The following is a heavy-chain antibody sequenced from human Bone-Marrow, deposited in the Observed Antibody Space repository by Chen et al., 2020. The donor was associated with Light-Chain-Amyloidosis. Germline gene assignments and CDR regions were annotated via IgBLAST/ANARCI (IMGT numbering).Heavy chain of an antibody. D-gene: IGHD1-1*01. CDR1: GYTFVDYY. Sequence: GASVKVSCKTSGYTFVDYYIHWVRQAPGQGLEWMGWFNPNSGGRNYAEEFQDRVTMTWGTATGTASMELSRLTSDDTAVYYCARGGLETYYYYYFMDVWGQGTTVTVSS. V-gene: IGHV1-2*02. J-gene: IGHJ6*02. CDR3: ARGGLETYYYYYFMDV. CDR2: FNPNSGGR.